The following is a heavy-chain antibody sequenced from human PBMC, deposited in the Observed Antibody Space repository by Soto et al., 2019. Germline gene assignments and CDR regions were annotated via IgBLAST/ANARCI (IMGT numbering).Heavy chain of an antibody. D-gene: IGHD6-19*01. J-gene: IGHJ4*02. CDR2: INSDGSST. CDR3: AVAVAGPTAIGY. Sequence: EVQLVESGGGLVQPGGSLRLSCAASGFTFSSYWMHWVRQAPGKGLVWVSRINSDGSSTSYADSVKGRFTIYRDNAKNTLYLQMNRLRAEETAVYYCAVAVAGPTAIGYWGQGTLVTVSS. V-gene: IGHV3-74*01. CDR1: GFTFSSYW.